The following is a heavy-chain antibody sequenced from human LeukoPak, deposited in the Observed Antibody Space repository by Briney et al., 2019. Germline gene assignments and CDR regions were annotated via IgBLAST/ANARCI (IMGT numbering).Heavy chain of an antibody. D-gene: IGHD3-10*01. CDR3: TRDFQGRFYYHVDV. CDR1: GFSFSSYW. Sequence: GGSLRLSCAASGFSFSSYWMSWVRQAPGRGLEWVANMNQDGSEIYYVDSVKGRLTISRDNAKNSPYLQMNSLRAEDTGVYYCTRDFQGRFYYHVDVWGKGTTVTVSS. J-gene: IGHJ6*03. V-gene: IGHV3-7*01. CDR2: MNQDGSEI.